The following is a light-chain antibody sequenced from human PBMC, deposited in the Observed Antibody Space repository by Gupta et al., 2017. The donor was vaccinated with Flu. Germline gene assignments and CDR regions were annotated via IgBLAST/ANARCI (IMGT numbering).Light chain of an antibody. CDR3: QQYNSYPYT. CDR1: QRISRW. J-gene: IGKJ2*01. CDR2: KES. Sequence: DIQMTQSPSTLSASVGGRVAITCRASQRISRWMAWYQQKPGKAPKLLIYKESSLESGVPSRFSGSGSGTEFTLTISSLQPDDLATYYCQQYNSYPYTFGPGTKLELK. V-gene: IGKV1-5*03.